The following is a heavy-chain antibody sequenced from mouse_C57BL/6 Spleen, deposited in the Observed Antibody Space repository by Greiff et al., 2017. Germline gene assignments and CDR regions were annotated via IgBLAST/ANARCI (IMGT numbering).Heavy chain of an antibody. CDR1: GFTFSDYY. Sequence: EVKLVESEGGLVQPGSSMKLSCTASGFTFSDYYMAWVRQVPEKGLEWVANINYDGSSTYYLDSLKSRFIISRDNAKNILYLQMSSLKSEDTATYYCARAGHYGSSYGAMDYWGQGTSVTVSS. D-gene: IGHD1-1*01. J-gene: IGHJ4*01. CDR2: INYDGSST. CDR3: ARAGHYGSSYGAMDY. V-gene: IGHV5-16*01.